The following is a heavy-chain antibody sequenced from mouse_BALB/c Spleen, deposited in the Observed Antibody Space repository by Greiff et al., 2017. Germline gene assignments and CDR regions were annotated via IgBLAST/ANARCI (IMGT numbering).Heavy chain of an antibody. CDR3: ARGGGYDYYYAMDY. J-gene: IGHJ4*01. CDR1: GFTFSSYA. D-gene: IGHD2-4*01. Sequence: EVMLVESGGGLVKPGGSLKLSCAASGFTFSSYAMSWVRQTPEKRLEWVASISSGGSTYYPDSVKGRFTISRDNARNILYLQMSSLRSEDTAMYYCARGGGYDYYYAMDYWGQGTSVTVSS. CDR2: ISSGGST. V-gene: IGHV5-6-5*01.